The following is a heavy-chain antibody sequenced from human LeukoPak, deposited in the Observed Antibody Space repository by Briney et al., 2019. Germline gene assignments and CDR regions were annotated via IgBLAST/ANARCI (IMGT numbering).Heavy chain of an antibody. CDR3: KRRACRNLYDLDN. V-gene: IGHV3-23*01. CDR1: GLTFSDYA. Sequence: GGSLRLSCAASGLTFSDYAMSWVRQAPGQGLEWGSGVTGGGGFDTYYTASVKGWFTISRDNSKKMVYLQMNSLRADDTAVYYCKRRACRNLYDLDNWGQGTLVTVSS. D-gene: IGHD1-14*01. CDR2: VTGGGGFDT. J-gene: IGHJ4*02.